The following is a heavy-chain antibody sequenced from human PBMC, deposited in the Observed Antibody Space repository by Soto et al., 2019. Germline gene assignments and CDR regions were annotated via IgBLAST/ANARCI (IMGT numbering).Heavy chain of an antibody. J-gene: IGHJ3*01. CDR3: VRAKIRNSHYYEHHSFDL. CDR1: GYTFTTYG. Sequence: GASVKVSCKASGYTFTTYGISWVRQAPGQGLEWMGWISVYNGNTKYAKKFQGRVTMTTDTSTNTAYMDLRSLRSDDTAVYYCVRAKIRNSHYYEHHSFDLWGQGTMVNVSS. V-gene: IGHV1-18*04. CDR2: ISVYNGNT. D-gene: IGHD3-22*01.